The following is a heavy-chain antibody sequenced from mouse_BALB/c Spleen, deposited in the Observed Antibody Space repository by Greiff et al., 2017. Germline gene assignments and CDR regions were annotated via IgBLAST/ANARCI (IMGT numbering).Heavy chain of an antibody. CDR2: IWAGGST. D-gene: IGHD1-1*01. CDR3: AREGRDYGSSYIWYFDV. J-gene: IGHJ1*01. Sequence: VQLKESGPGLVAPSQSLSITCTVSGFSLTSYGVHWVRQPPGKGLEWLGVIWAGGSTNYNSALMSRLSISKDNSKSQVFLKMNSLQTDDTAMYYCAREGRDYGSSYIWYFDVWGAGTTVTVSS. V-gene: IGHV2-9*02. CDR1: GFSLTSYG.